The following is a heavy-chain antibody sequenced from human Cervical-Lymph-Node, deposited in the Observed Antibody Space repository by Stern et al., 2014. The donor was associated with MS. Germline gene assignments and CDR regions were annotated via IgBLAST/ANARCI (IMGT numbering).Heavy chain of an antibody. D-gene: IGHD2-15*01. Sequence: VQLVESGPAVKKPGSSVNVSCKASGGTFSSSYAITWMRPAPGQGLVWLGRIIPILGLTPYAQYFQGRVTITADTSTSTAHMEMSGLRSEDTVVYFYAGGVVSNRAAATLRNLFDPWGQGTLVTVSS. CDR1: GGTFSSSYA. V-gene: IGHV1-69*09. J-gene: IGHJ5*02. CDR2: IIPILGLT. CDR3: AGGVVSNRAAATLRNLFDP.